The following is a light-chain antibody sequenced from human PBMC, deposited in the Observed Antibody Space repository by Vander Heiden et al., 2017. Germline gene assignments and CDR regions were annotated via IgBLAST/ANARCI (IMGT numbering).Light chain of an antibody. Sequence: QSALTQPRSVSVSPGQSVTISCTGTSSDVGGYSYVSWYQQHPGKAPKLMIYDVSERPSGVPDRFSGSKSGNTASLTISGLQAEDEADYYCCSYAGSYTFWVFGGGTKLTVL. CDR2: DVS. J-gene: IGLJ3*02. V-gene: IGLV2-11*01. CDR1: SSDVGGYSY. CDR3: CSYAGSYTFWV.